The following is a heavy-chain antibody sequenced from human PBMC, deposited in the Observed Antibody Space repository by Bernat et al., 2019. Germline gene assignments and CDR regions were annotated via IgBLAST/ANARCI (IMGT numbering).Heavy chain of an antibody. D-gene: IGHD5-24*01. Sequence: EVHLVESGGGLVQPGGSLRLSCAASGFTFSSYGMPWVRQAPGKGLEWVATINIDGTQIYYVDSVRGRFTMSRDNAKNTLYLQKSSRRAEDTAVYYCARDPNYAALDIWGQGTMVTVSS. CDR1: GFTFSSYG. CDR2: INIDGTQI. J-gene: IGHJ3*02. V-gene: IGHV3-7*03. CDR3: ARDPNYAALDI.